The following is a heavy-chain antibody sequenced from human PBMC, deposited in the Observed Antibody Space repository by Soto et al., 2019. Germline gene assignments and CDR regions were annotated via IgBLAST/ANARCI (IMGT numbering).Heavy chain of an antibody. CDR1: GFTFSSYW. J-gene: IGHJ4*02. V-gene: IGHV3-7*01. D-gene: IGHD3-3*01. Sequence: GGSLRLSCAASGFTFSSYWMAWVRQAPGEGPQWVANINQDGSANAYVDAVKGRFTISRDNAKNSVYLQMNSLRAEDTAVYYCARDPRSLGWSFDNWGQGTLVTVSS. CDR3: ARDPRSLGWSFDN. CDR2: INQDGSAN.